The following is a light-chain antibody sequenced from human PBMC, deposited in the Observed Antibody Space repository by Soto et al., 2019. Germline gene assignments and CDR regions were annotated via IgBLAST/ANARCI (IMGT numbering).Light chain of an antibody. CDR3: MQGGT. CDR2: EVS. Sequence: DIVKTQSPLFLSVTPGEPASISCKCSQSLLYSDGKTYLHWYLQRPGQSPQLLIYEVSNRFSGVPDRISGSGSGTDVTLTISRVEAEDAGVYYCMQGGTSGQGTKLEIK. J-gene: IGKJ2*01. V-gene: IGKV2-29*02. CDR1: QSLLYSDGKTY.